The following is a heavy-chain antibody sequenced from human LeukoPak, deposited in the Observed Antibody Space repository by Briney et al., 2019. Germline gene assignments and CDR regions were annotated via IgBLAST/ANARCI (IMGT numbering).Heavy chain of an antibody. Sequence: PSETLSLTCTVSGGSISSGSYYWSWIRQPAGKGLEWIGRIYTSGSTNYNPSLKSRVTISVDTSKNQFSLKLSSVTAADTAVYYCARVSRESDAFDIWGQGTMVTVSS. D-gene: IGHD5-24*01. CDR2: IYTSGST. CDR1: GGSISSGSYY. CDR3: ARVSRESDAFDI. J-gene: IGHJ3*02. V-gene: IGHV4-61*02.